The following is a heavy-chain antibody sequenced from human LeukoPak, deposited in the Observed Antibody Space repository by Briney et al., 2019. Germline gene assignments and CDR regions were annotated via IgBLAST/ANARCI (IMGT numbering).Heavy chain of an antibody. Sequence: ASVKVSFKGSGYTFTTYYMHWVRQAPGQGLEWMGIINPSGGSTSYAQKFQGRVTMTRDTSTSTVYMELSSLRSEDTAVYYCAGGYYYDTSGYYYWGQGTLVTVSS. J-gene: IGHJ4*02. D-gene: IGHD3-22*01. CDR1: GYTFTTYY. CDR2: INPSGGST. V-gene: IGHV1-46*01. CDR3: AGGYYYDTSGYYY.